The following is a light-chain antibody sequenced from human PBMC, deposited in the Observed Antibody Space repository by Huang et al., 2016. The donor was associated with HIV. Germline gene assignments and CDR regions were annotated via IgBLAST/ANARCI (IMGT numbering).Light chain of an antibody. CDR1: QSLVNSDGNTY. CDR3: TQETHLIT. V-gene: IGKV2-30*01. CDR2: KVS. Sequence: DVVMTQSPLSLPVTLGQPASISCRSSQSLVNSDGNTYLNWFQQRPGQSPRRLIYKVSNRDSGVQDRFSGSGSGTDFTLKISRVEAEDVGIYYCTQETHLITFGPGTKVDIK. J-gene: IGKJ3*01.